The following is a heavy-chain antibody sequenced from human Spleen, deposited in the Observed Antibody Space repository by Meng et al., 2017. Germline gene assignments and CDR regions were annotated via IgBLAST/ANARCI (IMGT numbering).Heavy chain of an antibody. D-gene: IGHD4-17*01. CDR3: ARDLRAVTLDY. J-gene: IGHJ4*02. CDR1: GFTFSSYS. Sequence: GESLKISCAASGFTFSSYSMNWVRQAPGKGLEWLSYISGNGKAIYYADSVKGRISISRDNAKNSLYLRLNSLRVEDTAVYFCARDLRAVTLDYWGQGTLVTVSS. CDR2: ISGNGKAI. V-gene: IGHV3-48*04.